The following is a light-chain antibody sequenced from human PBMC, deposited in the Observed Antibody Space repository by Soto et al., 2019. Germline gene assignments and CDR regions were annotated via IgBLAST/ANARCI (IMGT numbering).Light chain of an antibody. CDR1: QSVSSN. CDR3: HHYNDWPPKQYT. V-gene: IGKV3D-15*01. CDR2: ERS. Sequence: EIVMTQSPATLPVSPGETATLSCWASQSVSSNLAWYQQRPGQAPRLLIYERSTRATGIPDRFSGSGSGTEFTLTIRSLQSEDFAVYYCHHYNDWPPKQYTFGQGTKLEIK. J-gene: IGKJ2*01.